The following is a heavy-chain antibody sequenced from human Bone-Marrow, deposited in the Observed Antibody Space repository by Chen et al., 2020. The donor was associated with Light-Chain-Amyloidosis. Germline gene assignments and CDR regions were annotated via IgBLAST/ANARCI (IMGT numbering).Heavy chain of an antibody. J-gene: IGHJ4*02. Sequence: EVQLVESGGGLVQPGGSLRLSCEASGFTFSNYWMHWVRQAPGQGLVWVARVKTDGTTTAYGDSGKGRFTISRDNAKNTLYLEMNSLRDEDTAVYYCKRDLDWLLFDYWCPGALVTVSA. CDR2: VKTDGTTT. D-gene: IGHD3-9*01. V-gene: IGHV3-74*03. CDR1: GFTFSNYW. CDR3: KRDLDWLLFDY.